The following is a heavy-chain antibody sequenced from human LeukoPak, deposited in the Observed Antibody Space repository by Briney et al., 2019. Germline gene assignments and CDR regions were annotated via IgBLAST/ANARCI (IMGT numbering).Heavy chain of an antibody. D-gene: IGHD2/OR15-2a*01. J-gene: IGHJ4*02. CDR1: DCTFSSYG. CDR3: AKAPSDRSRISRLDY. CDR2: ISYDGSKK. V-gene: IGHV3-30*18. Sequence: TGGSLTLSCAASDCTFSSYGNHWVRQPPGKGLEWVAVISYDGSKKYYADSVNGRFTISRDNSKNTLSLQMNSPRAEDTAVCYSAKAPSDRSRISRLDYWGQGILVTVSS.